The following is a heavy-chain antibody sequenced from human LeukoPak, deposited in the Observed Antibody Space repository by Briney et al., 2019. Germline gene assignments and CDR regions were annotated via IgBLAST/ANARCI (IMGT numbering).Heavy chain of an antibody. CDR1: GGSISSYY. D-gene: IGHD5-12*01. J-gene: IGHJ3*02. Sequence: SETLSLTCTVSGGSISSYYWSWIRQPPGKGLEWIGYIYYSGSTNYNPSLKSRVTISVNTSKNQFSLKLSTVTAAYTAVYYCARGRYSGYERRAFDIWGQGTMVTVSS. CDR2: IYYSGST. V-gene: IGHV4-59*01. CDR3: ARGRYSGYERRAFDI.